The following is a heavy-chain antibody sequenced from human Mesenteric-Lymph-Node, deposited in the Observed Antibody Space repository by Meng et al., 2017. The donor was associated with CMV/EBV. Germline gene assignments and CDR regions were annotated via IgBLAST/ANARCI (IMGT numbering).Heavy chain of an antibody. V-gene: IGHV3-49*04. J-gene: IGHJ6*01. Sequence: GESLKISCRASGFTFGDYAVSWVRQAPGKGLEWVGFIRSKAYGGTIEYAESVKGRFTISRDDSKSIAYLQMNSLKTEDTAVYYCTRDPLVRDNSGMDVWGQGTTVTVSS. D-gene: IGHD2-21*01. CDR3: TRDPLVRDNSGMDV. CDR2: IRSKAYGGTI. CDR1: GFTFGDYA.